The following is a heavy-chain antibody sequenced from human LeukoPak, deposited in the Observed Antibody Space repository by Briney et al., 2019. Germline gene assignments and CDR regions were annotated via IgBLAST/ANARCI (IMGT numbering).Heavy chain of an antibody. CDR3: ARGRYCSGGSCYGALGYYFEY. CDR1: GFTFSSYG. Sequence: PTGGSLRLSCAASGFTFSSYGMHWVRQTPGKGLEWVANIKQDGSEKYNVDSVKGRFTISRDNAKNSLYLQMNSLRTEDTAVYYCARGRYCSGGSCYGALGYYFEYWGQGTLVTVSS. V-gene: IGHV3-7*01. J-gene: IGHJ4*02. D-gene: IGHD2-15*01. CDR2: IKQDGSEK.